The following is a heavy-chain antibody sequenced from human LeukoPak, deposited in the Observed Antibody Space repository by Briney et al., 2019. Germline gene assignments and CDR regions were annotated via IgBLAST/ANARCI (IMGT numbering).Heavy chain of an antibody. D-gene: IGHD4-23*01. V-gene: IGHV3-74*01. Sequence: GGSLRLSCVASGLTLNNYWMHWVRQAPGKGLVWVSRTKSDGSSTNYADSVKDRFTISRDNAKNTLYLQMNSLRAEDTAVYYCARTGGGNSHFDYWGQGTRVTVSS. J-gene: IGHJ4*02. CDR2: TKSDGSST. CDR3: ARTGGGNSHFDY. CDR1: GLTLNNYW.